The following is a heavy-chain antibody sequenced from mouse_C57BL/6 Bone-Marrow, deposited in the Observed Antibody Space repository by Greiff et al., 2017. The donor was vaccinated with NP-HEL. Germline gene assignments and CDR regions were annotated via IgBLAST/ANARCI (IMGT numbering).Heavy chain of an antibody. J-gene: IGHJ4*01. Sequence: EVQLQQSGAELVRPGASVKLSCTASGFNIKDDYMHWVKQRPEQGLEWIGWIDPENGDTEYASKFQGKAPITADTSSNTAYLQLSSLTSEDTAVYYCTKWAYYSNLYAMDYWCQGTSVTVSS. CDR2: IDPENGDT. CDR1: GFNIKDDY. CDR3: TKWAYYSNLYAMDY. D-gene: IGHD2-5*01. V-gene: IGHV14-4*01.